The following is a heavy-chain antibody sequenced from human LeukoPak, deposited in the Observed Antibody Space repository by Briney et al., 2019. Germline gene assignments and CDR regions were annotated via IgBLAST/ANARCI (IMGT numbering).Heavy chain of an antibody. CDR2: TYFTGST. CDR3: ARRRQVSYYSPYAFDL. V-gene: IGHV4-59*08. Sequence: PSETLSLTCTVSGGSMTNSYWGWIRQPPGKGLEWLGYTYFTGSTNSNPSLKSRVTISLDTSKNQLSLRLTSVTAADTAVYYCARRRQVSYYSPYAFDLWGQGTMVTVSS. D-gene: IGHD2-15*01. J-gene: IGHJ3*01. CDR1: GGSMTNSY.